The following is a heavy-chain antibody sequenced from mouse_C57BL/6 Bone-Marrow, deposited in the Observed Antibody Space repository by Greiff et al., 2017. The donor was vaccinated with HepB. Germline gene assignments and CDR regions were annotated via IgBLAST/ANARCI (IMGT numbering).Heavy chain of an antibody. CDR3: ARGDYGNYNWYFDV. D-gene: IGHD2-1*01. Sequence: QVQLQQPGAELVKPGASVKMSCKASGYTFTSYWITWVKQRPGQGLEWIGDIYPGSGSTNYNEKFKSKATLTVDTSSSPAYMQLSSLTSEDSAVYYCARGDYGNYNWYFDVWGTGTTVTVSS. CDR1: GYTFTSYW. V-gene: IGHV1-55*01. J-gene: IGHJ1*03. CDR2: IYPGSGST.